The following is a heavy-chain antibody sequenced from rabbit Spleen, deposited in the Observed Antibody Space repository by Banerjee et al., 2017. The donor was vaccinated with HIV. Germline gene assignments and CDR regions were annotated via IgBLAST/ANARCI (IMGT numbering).Heavy chain of an antibody. Sequence: QEQLEESGGDLAKPGGSLTLTCTASGFSFNNTYVLCWVRQAPGKGLQWIACMNSRSGDTVYATWAKGRFTISKASWTTVTLQMTSLTAADTANYCCARDLAGVMGWNFNLWGQGTLVTVS. V-gene: IGHV1S45*01. CDR1: GFSFNNTYV. J-gene: IGHJ4*01. D-gene: IGHD4-1*01. CDR3: ARDLAGVMGWNFNL. CDR2: MNSRSGDT.